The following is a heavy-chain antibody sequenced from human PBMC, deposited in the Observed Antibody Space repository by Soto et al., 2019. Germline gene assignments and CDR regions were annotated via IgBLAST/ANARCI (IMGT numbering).Heavy chain of an antibody. J-gene: IGHJ4*02. Sequence: GGSLRLSCAASGFPFSSYCMHWVRQAPGKGLEWVAVISYDGSNKYYADSVKGRFTISRDNSKNTLYLQMNSLRAEDTAVYYCAKEEYSYDVDYWGQGTLVTVSS. D-gene: IGHD5-18*01. V-gene: IGHV3-30*18. CDR2: ISYDGSNK. CDR1: GFPFSSYC. CDR3: AKEEYSYDVDY.